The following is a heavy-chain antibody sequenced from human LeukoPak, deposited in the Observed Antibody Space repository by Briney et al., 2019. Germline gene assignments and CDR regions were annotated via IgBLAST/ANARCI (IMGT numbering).Heavy chain of an antibody. D-gene: IGHD4-17*01. CDR3: ARNYGDYGYYFDY. J-gene: IGHJ4*02. CDR2: IYSGGST. CDR1: GFTFSSNY. Sequence: GGSLRLSCAASGFTFSSNYMSWVRQAPGKGLEWVSVIYSGGSTYYADSVKGRVTISRDNSKNTLYLQMNSLRAEDTAVYYCARNYGDYGYYFDYWGQGTLVTVSS. V-gene: IGHV3-53*01.